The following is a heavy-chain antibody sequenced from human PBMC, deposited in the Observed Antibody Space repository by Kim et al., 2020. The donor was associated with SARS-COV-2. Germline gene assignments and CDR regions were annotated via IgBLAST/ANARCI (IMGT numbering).Heavy chain of an antibody. J-gene: IGHJ4*02. V-gene: IGHV3-23*01. D-gene: IGHD3-22*01. CDR3: AKDPGDSSGYYYVFGY. Sequence: SVKGRFTISRDNSKNTLYMQMNSLRAEDTAVYYCAKDPGDSSGYYYVFGYWGQGTLVTVSS.